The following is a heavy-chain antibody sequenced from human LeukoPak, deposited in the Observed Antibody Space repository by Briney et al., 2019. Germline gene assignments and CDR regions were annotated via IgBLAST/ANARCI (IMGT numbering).Heavy chain of an antibody. CDR2: ISSSSSYI. J-gene: IGHJ4*02. V-gene: IGHV3-21*01. CDR1: GFTFSSYS. D-gene: IGHD3-10*01. CDR3: ARAVHGSGSYPFDY. Sequence: GGSLRLSCAASGFTFSSYSMNWVRQAPGKGLEWVSSISSSSSYIYYADSVKGRFTISRDNAKNSLYLQMNSLRAEDTAVYYCARAVHGSGSYPFDYWGQGTLVTVSS.